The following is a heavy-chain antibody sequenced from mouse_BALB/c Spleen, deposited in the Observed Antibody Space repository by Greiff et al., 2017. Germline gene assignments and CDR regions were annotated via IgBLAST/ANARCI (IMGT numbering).Heavy chain of an antibody. V-gene: IGHV5-17*02. J-gene: IGHJ3*01. D-gene: IGHD2-4*01. Sequence: EVKLVESGGGLVQPGGSRKLSCAASGFTFSSFGMHWVRQAPEKGLEWVAYISSGSSTIYYADTVTGRFTISRDNPKNTLFLQMTSLRSEDTAMYYCARYYDYDEGFAYWGQGTLVTVSA. CDR2: ISSGSSTI. CDR3: ARYYDYDEGFAY. CDR1: GFTFSSFG.